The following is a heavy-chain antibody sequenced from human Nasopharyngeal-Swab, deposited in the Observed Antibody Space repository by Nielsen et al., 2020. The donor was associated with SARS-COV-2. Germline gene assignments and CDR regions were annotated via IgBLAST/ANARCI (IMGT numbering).Heavy chain of an antibody. D-gene: IGHD3-3*01. J-gene: IGHJ3*02. CDR3: ARDRNYDFWSGYSGDAFDI. Sequence: WVRQAPGQRLEWMGWINAGNGNTKYSQKFQGRVTITRDTSASTAYMGLSSLRSEDTAVYYCARDRNYDFWSGYSGDAFDIWGQGTMATVSS. V-gene: IGHV1-3*01. CDR2: INAGNGNT.